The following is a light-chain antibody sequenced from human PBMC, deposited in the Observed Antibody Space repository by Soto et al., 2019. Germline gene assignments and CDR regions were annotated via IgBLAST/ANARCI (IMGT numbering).Light chain of an antibody. J-gene: IGLJ2*01. CDR3: QVRDTSSNHVV. CDR2: YDS. Sequence: SYELTQPPSVSVAPGKTAKITCGGNNIGSKSVHWYQQKPGQAPVLVIYYDSARPSGIPERFSGSNSGNTATLSIGRVEAGDEADYYCQVRDTSSNHVVFGGGTKLTVL. CDR1: NIGSKS. V-gene: IGLV3-21*04.